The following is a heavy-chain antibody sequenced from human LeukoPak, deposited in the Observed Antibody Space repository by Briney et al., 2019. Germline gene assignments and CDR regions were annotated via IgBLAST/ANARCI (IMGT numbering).Heavy chain of an antibody. D-gene: IGHD2-2*01. J-gene: IGHJ5*02. CDR3: ARDRSVPASNWFDP. Sequence: SETLSLTCTVSGGSISSGGYYWSWIRQHPGKGLEWIGYIYYSGSTYYNPSLKSRVTISVDTSKNQFSLKLSSVTAADTAVYYRARDRSVPASNWFDPWGQGTLVTVSS. CDR1: GGSISSGGYY. CDR2: IYYSGST. V-gene: IGHV4-31*03.